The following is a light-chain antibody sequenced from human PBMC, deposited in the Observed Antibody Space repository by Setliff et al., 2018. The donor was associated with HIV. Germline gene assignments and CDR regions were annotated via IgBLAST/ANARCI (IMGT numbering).Light chain of an antibody. CDR1: SSNIGKNY. J-gene: IGLJ2*01. CDR2: EDK. V-gene: IGLV1-51*02. Sequence: QSVLTQPPSVSAAPGQKVTISCSGSSSNIGKNYVSWYHHLPGTAPKLLIYEDKKRPSEIPDRFSGSRSGTSATLGITGLQTGDEADYYCGTWDSSLNAVRFGGGTK. CDR3: GTWDSSLNAVR.